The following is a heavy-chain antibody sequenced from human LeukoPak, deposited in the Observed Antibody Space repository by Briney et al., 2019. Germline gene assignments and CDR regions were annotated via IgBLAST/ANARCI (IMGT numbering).Heavy chain of an antibody. CDR2: ISGSGGST. D-gene: IGHD3-9*01. V-gene: IGHV3-23*01. Sequence: GGSLRLSCAASGFTFSSYAMTWVRQAPGKGLEWVSAISGSGGSTYYADSVKVRFTISRDSSKNTLYLQMNSLRAEDTAVYYCAKPLRYFDWFPVDYWGQGTLVTVSS. CDR1: GFTFSSYA. CDR3: AKPLRYFDWFPVDY. J-gene: IGHJ4*02.